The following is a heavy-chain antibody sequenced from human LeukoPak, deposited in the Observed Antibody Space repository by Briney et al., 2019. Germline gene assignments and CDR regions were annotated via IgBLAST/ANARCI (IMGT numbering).Heavy chain of an antibody. CDR1: GGSISSTSYY. J-gene: IGHJ4*02. V-gene: IGHV4-39*02. D-gene: IGHD6-19*01. CDR2: NGGST. CDR3: ARLGLHSSGWHIYYYDY. Sequence: PSETLSLTCTVSGGSISSTSYYWGWIRQPPGKGLEWIGNNGGSTIYNPSPKSRVTISVDTSRNHFSLKLSSVTAADTAMYYCARLGLHSSGWHIYYYDYWGQGSLVIVSS.